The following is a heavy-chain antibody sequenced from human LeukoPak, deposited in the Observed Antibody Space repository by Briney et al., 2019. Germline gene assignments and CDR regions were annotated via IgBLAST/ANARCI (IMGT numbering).Heavy chain of an antibody. Sequence: ASVKVSCKASGYTFTSYGITWVRQAPGQGLEWMGWISAYNGNTNYAQKLQGRVTMTTDTSTSTAYMELRSLRSDDTAVYYCASMVPYYYGMDVWGQGTTVTVSS. CDR1: GYTFTSYG. CDR2: ISAYNGNT. V-gene: IGHV1-18*01. J-gene: IGHJ6*02. D-gene: IGHD2-2*01. CDR3: ASMVPYYYGMDV.